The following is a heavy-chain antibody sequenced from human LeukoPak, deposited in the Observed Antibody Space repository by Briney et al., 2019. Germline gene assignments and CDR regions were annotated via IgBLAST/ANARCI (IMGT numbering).Heavy chain of an antibody. V-gene: IGHV3-33*01. D-gene: IGHD3-10*01. CDR1: GFTFSSYG. Sequence: GGSLRLSCAASGFTFSSYGMHWVRQAPGEGLEWVAVIWFDGNNKYCADSVKGRFTISRDNSKNTLYLQMNGLRAEDTAVYYCARELEYASGSDNAPLGYWGQGTLVTVSS. CDR2: IWFDGNNK. J-gene: IGHJ4*02. CDR3: ARELEYASGSDNAPLGY.